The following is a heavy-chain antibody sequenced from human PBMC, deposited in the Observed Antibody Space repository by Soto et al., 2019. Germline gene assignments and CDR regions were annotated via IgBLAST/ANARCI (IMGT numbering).Heavy chain of an antibody. D-gene: IGHD5-12*01. CDR2: IDWDDDK. J-gene: IGHJ4*02. V-gene: IGHV2-70*11. CDR3: ARTRSDGYSGYDYFDY. Sequence: SGPTLVNPTQTLTLTCTFSWFSLSTSGMCVSWIRQPPGKALEWLARIDWDDDKYYSTSLKTRLTISKDTSKNQVVLTMTNMDPVDTATYYCARTRSDGYSGYDYFDYWGQGTLVTVSS. CDR1: WFSLSTSGMC.